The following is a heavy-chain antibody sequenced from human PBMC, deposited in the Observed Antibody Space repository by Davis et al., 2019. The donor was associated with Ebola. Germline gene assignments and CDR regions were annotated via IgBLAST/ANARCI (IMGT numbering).Heavy chain of an antibody. D-gene: IGHD3-9*01. CDR1: GFTFSSYS. V-gene: IGHV3-48*04. Sequence: PGGSLRLSCAASGFTFSSYSMNWVRQAPGKGLEWVSYISSSSSTIYYADSAKGRFTISRDNAKNSLYLRLNSLRAEDTALYHCARVNAVTGYSRFDPWGQGTLVTVSS. J-gene: IGHJ5*02. CDR3: ARVNAVTGYSRFDP. CDR2: ISSSSSTI.